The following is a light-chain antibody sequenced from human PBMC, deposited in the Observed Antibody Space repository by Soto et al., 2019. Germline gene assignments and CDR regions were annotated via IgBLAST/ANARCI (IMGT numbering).Light chain of an antibody. V-gene: IGKV3-20*01. CDR2: GAS. J-gene: IGKJ1*01. CDR1: QSVSNY. CDR3: QQYGGSPKT. Sequence: EIVLAQSPGTLSLSPGERATLSCRASQSVSNYLAWYQHKPGQAPRLLIYGASSRATGIPDRFSGSGSETDFTLTISRLEPEDFAVYCCQQYGGSPKTFGQGTK.